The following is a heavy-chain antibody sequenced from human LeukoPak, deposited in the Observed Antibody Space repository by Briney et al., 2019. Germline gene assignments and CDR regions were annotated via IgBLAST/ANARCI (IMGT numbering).Heavy chain of an antibody. Sequence: GGSLRLSCAASGFTFSSYAMTWVRQAPGKGLEWVSSIGTHGTTTYYADSVKGRFTISRDDSKNTLYLQMDSLRAEDTAVYYCARLGVVVPAVRGYFDDWGQGTLVTVSS. CDR1: GFTFSSYA. D-gene: IGHD2-2*01. J-gene: IGHJ4*02. CDR3: ARLGVVVPAVRGYFDD. V-gene: IGHV3-23*01. CDR2: IGTHGTTT.